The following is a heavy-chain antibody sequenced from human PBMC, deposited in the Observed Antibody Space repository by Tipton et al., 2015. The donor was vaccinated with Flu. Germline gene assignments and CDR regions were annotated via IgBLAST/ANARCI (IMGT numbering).Heavy chain of an antibody. Sequence: LRLSCTVSGDSISNGSHYWSWIRQPAGKGLEYIGRIYKSGSTYYKPSFRSRVTISVDTSKNQFSLRLSSVTAADTAVYYCARDLRYSGWGPWDHWGQGAPVVVSS. CDR3: ARDLRYSGWGPWDH. CDR1: GDSISNGSHY. D-gene: IGHD6-19*01. CDR2: IYKSGST. V-gene: IGHV4-61*02. J-gene: IGHJ4*02.